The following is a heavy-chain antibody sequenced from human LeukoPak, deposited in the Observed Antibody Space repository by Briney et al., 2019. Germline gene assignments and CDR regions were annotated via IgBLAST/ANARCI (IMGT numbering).Heavy chain of an antibody. V-gene: IGHV4-59*08. Sequence: SETLSLTCTVSGGSIRSYYWSWIRQPPGKGLEWIGYIYYSGSTKYNPSLKSRATISEDTSKNQFSLQLSSVTAADTAVYYCATGSHYFDYWGQGTLVTVSS. J-gene: IGHJ4*02. CDR3: ATGSHYFDY. CDR1: GGSIRSYY. CDR2: IYYSGST. D-gene: IGHD1-26*01.